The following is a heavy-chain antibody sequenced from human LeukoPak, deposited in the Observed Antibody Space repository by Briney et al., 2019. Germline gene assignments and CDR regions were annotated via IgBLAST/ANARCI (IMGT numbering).Heavy chain of an antibody. D-gene: IGHD3-10*01. Sequence: GGSLRLSCAASGFTFSSYAMHWVRQAPGKGLEWVAVISYDGSNKYYADSVKGRFTISRDNSKNTLYLQMNSLRVEDTAVYYCARDRCRYYGSGCLGNFDYWGQGTLVTVSS. J-gene: IGHJ4*02. CDR3: ARDRCRYYGSGCLGNFDY. V-gene: IGHV3-30-3*01. CDR2: ISYDGSNK. CDR1: GFTFSSYA.